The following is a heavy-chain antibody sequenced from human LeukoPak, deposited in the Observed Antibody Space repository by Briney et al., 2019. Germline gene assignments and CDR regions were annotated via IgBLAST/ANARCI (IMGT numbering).Heavy chain of an antibody. D-gene: IGHD2-21*02. Sequence: ASETLSLTCAIYGGSFSGYYWSWIRQPPGKGLEWIGEINHRGSTNYNPSLKSRVTISVDTSRNSFSLELSSVTAADTAVYYCARVGYCGGDCYPFDYWGQGTLTTISS. V-gene: IGHV4-34*01. CDR1: GGSFSGYY. CDR3: ARVGYCGGDCYPFDY. J-gene: IGHJ4*02. CDR2: INHRGST.